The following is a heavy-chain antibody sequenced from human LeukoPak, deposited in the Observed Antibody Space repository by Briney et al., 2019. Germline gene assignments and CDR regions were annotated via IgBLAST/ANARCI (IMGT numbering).Heavy chain of an antibody. CDR2: IIPILGIA. CDR1: GGTFSSYT. D-gene: IGHD6-25*01. CDR3: AKAGAAAGRGSFYYYMDV. Sequence: SVKVSCKASGGTFSSYTISWVRQAPGQGLEWMGRIIPILGIANYAQKFQGRVTITADKSTSTAYMELSSLRSEDTAVYYCAKAGAAAGRGSFYYYMDVWGKGTTVTVSS. J-gene: IGHJ6*03. V-gene: IGHV1-69*02.